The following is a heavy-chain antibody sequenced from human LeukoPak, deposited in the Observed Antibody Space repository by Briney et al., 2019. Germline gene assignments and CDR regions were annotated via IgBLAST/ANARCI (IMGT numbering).Heavy chain of an antibody. CDR2: IYYSGST. CDR3: ARVGGSSWYVVENWFDP. CDR1: GGSISSYY. Sequence: SETLSLTCTVSGGSISSYYWSWIRQPPGKGLEWIGYIYYSGSTNYNPSLKSRVTISVDASKNQFSLKLSSVTAADTAVYYCARVGGSSWYVVENWFDPWGQGTLVTVSS. D-gene: IGHD6-13*01. J-gene: IGHJ5*02. V-gene: IGHV4-59*12.